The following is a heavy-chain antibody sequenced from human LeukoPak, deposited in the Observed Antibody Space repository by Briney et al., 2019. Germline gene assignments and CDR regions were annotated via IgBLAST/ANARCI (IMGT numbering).Heavy chain of an antibody. CDR1: GYTFTNYA. CDR2: INTNTGNP. Sequence: ASVKVSCKASGYTFTNYAMNWVRQAPGQGLEWMGWINTNTGNPTYAQGFTGRFVFSLDTSVSTAYLQISSLKAEDTAVYYCARGLGLGYSYGGLWGYYYYYYMDVWGKGTTVTVSS. CDR3: ARGLGLGYSYGGLWGYYYYYYMDV. D-gene: IGHD5-18*01. V-gene: IGHV7-4-1*02. J-gene: IGHJ6*03.